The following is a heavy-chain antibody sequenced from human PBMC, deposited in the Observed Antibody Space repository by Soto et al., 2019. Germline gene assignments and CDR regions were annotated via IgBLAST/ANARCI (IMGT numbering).Heavy chain of an antibody. CDR2: ISSSGSTI. J-gene: IGHJ4*02. V-gene: IGHV3-11*01. D-gene: IGHD3-3*01. CDR1: GFTFTDYY. CDR3: ARSSVTIFGVVISFEY. Sequence: SLRLSCAASGFTFTDYYMSWIRQAPGKGLEWVSYISSSGSTIYYADSVKGRFTISRDNAKNSLYLQMNSLRAEDTAVYYCARSSVTIFGVVISFEYWGQGTLVTVSS.